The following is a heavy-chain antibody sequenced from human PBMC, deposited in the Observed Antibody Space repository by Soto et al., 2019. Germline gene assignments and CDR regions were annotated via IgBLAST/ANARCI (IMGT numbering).Heavy chain of an antibody. D-gene: IGHD1-26*01. J-gene: IGHJ3*02. V-gene: IGHV4-31*03. Sequence: SETLSLTCTVSGGSISSGGYYWSWIRQHPGKGLEWIGYIYYSGSTYYNPSLKSRVTISVDTSKNQFSLKLSSVTAADTAVYYCARDREKEQAVHDAFDIWGQGTMVTVSS. CDR3: ARDREKEQAVHDAFDI. CDR1: GGSISSGGYY. CDR2: IYYSGST.